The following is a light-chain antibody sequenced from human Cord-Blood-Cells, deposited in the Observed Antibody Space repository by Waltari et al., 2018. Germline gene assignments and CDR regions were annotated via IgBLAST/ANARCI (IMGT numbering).Light chain of an antibody. CDR2: RDS. V-gene: IGLV3-9*01. J-gene: IGLJ2*01. CDR1: NIGSKN. CDR3: QVWDSSHVV. Sequence: SYELTQPLSVSVALGQTARITCGGNNIGSKNVHWYQQKPGQAPEVVNYRDSNRPSGIPKRFSGSNSGNTATLTISRAQAGDEADYYCQVWDSSHVVFGGGTKLTVL.